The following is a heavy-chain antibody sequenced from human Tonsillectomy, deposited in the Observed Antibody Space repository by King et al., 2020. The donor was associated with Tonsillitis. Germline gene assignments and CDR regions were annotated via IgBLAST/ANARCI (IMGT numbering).Heavy chain of an antibody. Sequence: LQLQESGPGLVKPSETLSLTCTVSGGSISSSSYYWGWIRQPPGKGLEWIGSIYYSGNTYYNPSLKSRVTLSVDMSKNQFSLKLSSVTAADTAVYYCASFRGSGYLDYWGQGTLVTVSS. D-gene: IGHD3-16*01. J-gene: IGHJ4*02. CDR2: IYYSGNT. CDR1: GGSISSSSYY. V-gene: IGHV4-39*01. CDR3: ASFRGSGYLDY.